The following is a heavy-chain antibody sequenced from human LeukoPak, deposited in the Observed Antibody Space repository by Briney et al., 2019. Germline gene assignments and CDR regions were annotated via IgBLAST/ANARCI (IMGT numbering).Heavy chain of an antibody. D-gene: IGHD3-22*01. CDR3: ARPREVNYYDSNGPGGAFDI. CDR2: INWSGGST. Sequence: GGSLRLSCTASGFTLDDYGMSWGRQAPGKGLEWGSGINWSGGSTGYADSVKGRFTNSRDHATNSLYLQMNRLTAEDTALYYCARPREVNYYDSNGPGGAFDIWGQGTMVTVSS. J-gene: IGHJ3*02. CDR1: GFTLDDYG. V-gene: IGHV3-20*04.